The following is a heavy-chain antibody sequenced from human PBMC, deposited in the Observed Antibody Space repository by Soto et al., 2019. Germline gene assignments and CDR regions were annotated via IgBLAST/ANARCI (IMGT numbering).Heavy chain of an antibody. D-gene: IGHD3-16*02. J-gene: IGHJ4*02. CDR1: GWSFSGYY. Sequence: SETLSLTCAVYGWSFSGYYWSWIRQPPGKGLEWIGEINHSGSTNYNPSLKSRDTISVDTSKNQFSLKLSSVTAADTAVYYCARGEQWHGRVIGPSYFDYWGQGTLVTVSS. V-gene: IGHV4-34*01. CDR3: ARGEQWHGRVIGPSYFDY. CDR2: INHSGST.